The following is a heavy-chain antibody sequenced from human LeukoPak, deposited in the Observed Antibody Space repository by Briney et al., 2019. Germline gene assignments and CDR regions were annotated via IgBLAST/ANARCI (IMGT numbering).Heavy chain of an antibody. CDR1: GYTFTSYD. D-gene: IGHD3-10*01. V-gene: IGHV1-8*01. Sequence: ASVKVSRTASGYTFTSYDINWVRQATGQRLVWMGWVNPNSGNTGYAQKFQGRVTMTRNTSISTAYMGLSSLRSEGTAVYYCARAGIEDLADYWGQGTLVTVSS. J-gene: IGHJ4*02. CDR2: VNPNSGNT. CDR3: ARAGIEDLADY.